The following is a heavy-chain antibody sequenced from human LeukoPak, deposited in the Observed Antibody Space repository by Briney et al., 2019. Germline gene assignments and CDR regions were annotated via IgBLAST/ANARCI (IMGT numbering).Heavy chain of an antibody. D-gene: IGHD3-10*01. J-gene: IGHJ4*02. CDR2: INPNSGGT. Sequence: ASVKVSCKASGYTFTGYYMHWVRQAPGQGLEWMGWINPNSGGTNCAQKFQGRVTMTRDTSISTAYMELSRLRSDDTAVYYCAREVRLLWFGELLAYWGQGTLVTVSS. CDR3: AREVRLLWFGELLAY. CDR1: GYTFTGYY. V-gene: IGHV1-2*02.